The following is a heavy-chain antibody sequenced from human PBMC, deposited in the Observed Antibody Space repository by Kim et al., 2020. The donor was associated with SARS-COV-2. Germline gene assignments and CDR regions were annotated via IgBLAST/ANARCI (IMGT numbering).Heavy chain of an antibody. CDR3: ARARGGSYFDS. CDR2: ISSSSSYI. Sequence: GGSLRLSCAASGFAFSTYTMTWVRQAPGKGLEWVSSISSSSSYIYYADSVRGRFTISRDTAENSLHLQMNSLRAEDTAVYYCARARGGSYFDSWAQGTLV. D-gene: IGHD3-16*01. V-gene: IGHV3-21*01. J-gene: IGHJ4*02. CDR1: GFAFSTYT.